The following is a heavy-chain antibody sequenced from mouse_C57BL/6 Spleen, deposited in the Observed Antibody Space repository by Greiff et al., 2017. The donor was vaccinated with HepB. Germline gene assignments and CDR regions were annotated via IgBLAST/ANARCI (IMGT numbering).Heavy chain of an antibody. CDR2: ISGGGGNT. CDR1: GFTFSSYT. CDR3: ARQENYYDYDVGYFDY. Sequence: DVMLVESGGGLVKPGGSLKLSCAASGFTFSSYTMSWVRQTPEKRLEWVATISGGGGNTYYPDSVKGRFTISRDNAKNTLYLQMSSLRSEDTALYYCARQENYYDYDVGYFDYWGQGTTLTVSS. D-gene: IGHD2-4*01. J-gene: IGHJ2*01. V-gene: IGHV5-9*01.